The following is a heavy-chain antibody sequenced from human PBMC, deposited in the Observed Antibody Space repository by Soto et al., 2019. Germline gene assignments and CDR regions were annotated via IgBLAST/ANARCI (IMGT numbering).Heavy chain of an antibody. CDR3: ARLDFDCISTSCPRGWYYYGMDV. D-gene: IGHD2-2*01. V-gene: IGHV5-51*01. CDR2: IYPGDSDT. Sequence: PGESLKISCKASGYSFSSSGIGWVRQMPGKGLEWMGIIYPGDSDTRYSPSFQGQVTISADKSISTAYLQWSSLKASDTAMYYCARLDFDCISTSCPRGWYYYGMDVWGQGTTVTISS. CDR1: GYSFSSSG. J-gene: IGHJ6*02.